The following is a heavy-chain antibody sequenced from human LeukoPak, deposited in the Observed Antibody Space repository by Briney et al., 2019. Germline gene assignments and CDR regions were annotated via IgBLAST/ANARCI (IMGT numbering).Heavy chain of an antibody. V-gene: IGHV7-4-1*02. J-gene: IGHJ4*02. Sequence: ASVKVSCKASGYTFNTHSITWVRQAPGQGLEWLGWINADTGKPTYAQDFTGRFVFSLDTSVSTAYLQISSLKAEDTAVYYRVREVVRFDYWGQGTLVTVSS. CDR3: VREVVRFDY. CDR2: INADTGKP. D-gene: IGHD6-6*01. CDR1: GYTFNTHS.